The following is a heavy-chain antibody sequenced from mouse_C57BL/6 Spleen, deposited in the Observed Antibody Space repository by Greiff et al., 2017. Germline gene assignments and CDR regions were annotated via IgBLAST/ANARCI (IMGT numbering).Heavy chain of an antibody. CDR3: ARMSYYSNGFAY. J-gene: IGHJ3*01. V-gene: IGHV1-69*01. CDR1: GYTFTSYW. Sequence: QVQLQQPGAELVMPGASVKLSCKASGYTFTSYWMHWVQQRPGKGLEWIGEIDPYDSTTNYNQKLKGQSRLTVDKSSSTACMQLSSLTSEDSAVYYCARMSYYSNGFAYWGQGTLVTVSA. D-gene: IGHD2-5*01. CDR2: IDPYDSTT.